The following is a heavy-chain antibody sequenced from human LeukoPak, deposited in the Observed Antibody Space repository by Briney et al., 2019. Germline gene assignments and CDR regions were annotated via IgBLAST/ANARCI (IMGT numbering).Heavy chain of an antibody. J-gene: IGHJ3*02. V-gene: IGHV4-34*09. CDR1: GGSFSGYY. D-gene: IGHD2-2*02. Sequence: PSETLSLTCAVYGGSFSGYYWSWIRQPPGKGLEWIGEINHSGSTNYNPSLKSRVTISVDTSKNQFSLKLSSVTAADTAVYYCARVRNQPLLYIDAFDIWGQGTMVTVSS. CDR2: INHSGST. CDR3: ARVRNQPLLYIDAFDI.